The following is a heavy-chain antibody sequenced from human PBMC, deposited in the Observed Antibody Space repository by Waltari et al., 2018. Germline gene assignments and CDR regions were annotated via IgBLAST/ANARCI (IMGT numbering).Heavy chain of an antibody. D-gene: IGHD2-2*01. Sequence: QLQLQESGPGLVKPSETLSLTCTVSGGSISSSRYYWAWIRQPPGKGLEWIGSIYYSGSTYYNPSLKSRVTISVDTSKNQFSLKLSSVTAADTAVYYCARHLGVSKFDPWGQGTLVTVSS. J-gene: IGHJ5*02. CDR2: IYYSGST. CDR3: ARHLGVSKFDP. V-gene: IGHV4-39*01. CDR1: GGSISSSRYY.